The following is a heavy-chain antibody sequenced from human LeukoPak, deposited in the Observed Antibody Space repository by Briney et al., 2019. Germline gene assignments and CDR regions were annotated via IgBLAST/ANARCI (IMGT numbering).Heavy chain of an antibody. CDR3: ARLGYSRSLYYFDY. Sequence: SETLSLTCNVSGDSISSYYWSWIRQPPGKGLEWIGYIYYSGSTKYNNSLESRVAISIDTSENQFSLKLSSVTAADTAVYYCARLGYSRSLYYFDYWGQGTLVTVSS. D-gene: IGHD5-12*01. V-gene: IGHV4-59*08. CDR2: IYYSGST. CDR1: GDSISSYY. J-gene: IGHJ4*02.